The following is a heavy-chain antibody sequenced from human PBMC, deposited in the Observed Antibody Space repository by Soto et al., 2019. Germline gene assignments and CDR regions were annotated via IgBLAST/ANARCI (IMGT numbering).Heavy chain of an antibody. CDR3: VSGYCSGGSCYGMDV. CDR1: GGSISSGGYS. J-gene: IGHJ6*02. CDR2: IYHSGST. Sequence: QLQLQESGSGLVKPSQTLSLTCAVSGGSISSGGYSWSWIRQPPGKGLEWIGYIYHSGSTYYNPSLKSRVTISVDRSKNQFSLKLSSVTAADTAVYYCVSGYCSGGSCYGMDVWGQGTTVTVSS. V-gene: IGHV4-30-2*01. D-gene: IGHD2-15*01.